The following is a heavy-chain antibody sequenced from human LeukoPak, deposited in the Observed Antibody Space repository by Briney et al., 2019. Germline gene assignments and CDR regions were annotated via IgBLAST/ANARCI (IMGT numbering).Heavy chain of an antibody. D-gene: IGHD5-12*01. V-gene: IGHV3-23*01. CDR1: GFTFSSYW. J-gene: IGHJ4*02. CDR2: ISGSGGGT. CDR3: AQWLRYSSVDS. Sequence: GGSLRLSCAASGFTFSSYWMSWVRQGPGKGLEWVSTISGSGGGTYYADSVKGRFSISRDTSKTTLYLQMNSLRAEDTAIYYCAQWLRYSSVDSWGQGTLVTVSS.